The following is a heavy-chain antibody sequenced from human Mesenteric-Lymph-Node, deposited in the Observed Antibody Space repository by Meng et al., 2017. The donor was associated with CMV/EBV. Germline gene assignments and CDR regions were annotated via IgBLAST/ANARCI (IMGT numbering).Heavy chain of an antibody. V-gene: IGHV3-21*04. CDR3: AIRGAAAGFNWFDP. CDR2: ISSSSSYI. CDR1: GFTFSSYS. J-gene: IGHJ5*02. Sequence: GESLKISCAASGFTFSSYSMNWVRQAPGKGLEWVSSISSSSSYIYYADSVKGRFTISRDNSKNTLYLQMNSLRAEDTAVYYCAIRGAAAGFNWFDPWGQGTLVTVSS. D-gene: IGHD6-13*01.